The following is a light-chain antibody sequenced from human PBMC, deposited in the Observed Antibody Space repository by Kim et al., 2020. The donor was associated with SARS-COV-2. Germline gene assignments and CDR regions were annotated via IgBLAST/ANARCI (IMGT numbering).Light chain of an antibody. CDR2: DAS. CDR1: QSVSKF. Sequence: LAPGEGATLSCRASQSVSKFLAWYQQKPGQAPRLLISDASNRAAGIPARFSGSGSGTDFTLTISSLEPEDFAVYYCQQRNNWPFTFGPGTKVDIK. V-gene: IGKV3-11*01. CDR3: QQRNNWPFT. J-gene: IGKJ3*01.